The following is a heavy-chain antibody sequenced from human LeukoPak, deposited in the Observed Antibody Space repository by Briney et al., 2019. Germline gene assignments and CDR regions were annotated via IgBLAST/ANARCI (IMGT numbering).Heavy chain of an antibody. CDR1: GFTFSSYA. J-gene: IGHJ6*02. Sequence: PGGSLRLSCAASGFTFSSYAMHWVRQAPGKGLEYVSAISSNGGSTYYANSVKGRFTISRDNSKNTLYLQMGSLRAEDMAVYYCARDFCASCYVYYYYYGMDVWGQGTTVTVSS. V-gene: IGHV3-64*01. D-gene: IGHD2-2*01. CDR3: ARDFCASCYVYYYYYGMDV. CDR2: ISSNGGST.